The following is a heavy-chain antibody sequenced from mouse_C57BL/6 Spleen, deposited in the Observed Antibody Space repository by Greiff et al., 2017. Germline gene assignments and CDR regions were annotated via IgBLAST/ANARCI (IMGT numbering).Heavy chain of an antibody. Sequence: EVQLQQSGPELVKPGASVQMSCKASGYTFTDYNMHWVKQSHGKSLEWIGYINPNNGGTSYNQKFKGKATLTVNKSSSTAYMELRSLTSEDSAVYYCAIYYDYDGCAYWGQGTLVTVSA. D-gene: IGHD2-4*01. CDR2: INPNNGGT. CDR1: GYTFTDYN. CDR3: AIYYDYDGCAY. V-gene: IGHV1-22*01. J-gene: IGHJ3*01.